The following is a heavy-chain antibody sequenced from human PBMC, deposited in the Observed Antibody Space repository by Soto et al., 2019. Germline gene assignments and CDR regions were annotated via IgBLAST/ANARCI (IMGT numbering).Heavy chain of an antibody. CDR3: AKDSGMIVVVITTDYFDY. V-gene: IGHV3-23*01. CDR1: GFTFSSYA. D-gene: IGHD3-22*01. CDR2: ISGSGGST. J-gene: IGHJ4*02. Sequence: GGSLRLSCAASGFTFSSYAMSWVRQAPEKGLEWVSAISGSGGSTYYADSVKGRFTISRDNSKNTLYLQMTSLRAEDTAVYYCAKDSGMIVVVITTDYFDYWGEGTLVTFSS.